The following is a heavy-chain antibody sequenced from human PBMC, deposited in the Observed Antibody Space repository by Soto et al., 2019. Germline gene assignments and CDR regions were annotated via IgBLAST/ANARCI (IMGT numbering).Heavy chain of an antibody. V-gene: IGHV4-61*01. CDR2: IYYSGST. Sequence: SETLSLTCTVSGASVSSATHYWNWIRQPPGKPLEWIGYIYYSGSTNYNPSLKSRVTISVDTSKNQFSLKLSSVTAADTAVYYCASSDGAMVFYWGQGTLVTVSS. J-gene: IGHJ4*02. CDR3: ASSDGAMVFY. D-gene: IGHD5-18*01. CDR1: GASVSSATHY.